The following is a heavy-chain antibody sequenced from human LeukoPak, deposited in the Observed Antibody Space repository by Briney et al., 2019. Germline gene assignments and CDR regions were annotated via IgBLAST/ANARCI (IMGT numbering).Heavy chain of an antibody. D-gene: IGHD5-24*01. CDR1: GFTFSSYW. Sequence: GGSLRLSCAASGFTFSSYWMHWVRQAPGKGLVWVSRINSDGSSTSYADSVKGRFTISRDNSKNTMSVEMNSLRVEDTAVYYCAKDYISGDGYWDFDFWGQGILVTVSS. CDR3: AKDYISGDGYWDFDF. V-gene: IGHV3-74*01. J-gene: IGHJ4*02. CDR2: INSDGSST.